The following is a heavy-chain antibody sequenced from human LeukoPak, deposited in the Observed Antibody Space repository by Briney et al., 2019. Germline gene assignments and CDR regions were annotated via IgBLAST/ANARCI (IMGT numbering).Heavy chain of an antibody. CDR3: AKGSRGYTNYFFDY. Sequence: GSLRLSCASSGFGFSGYAMNWVRQAPGKGLELVSSISGSGASTFYADSVKGRFITSKDTPSNTVYLQMNSLRAEDTAVHYCAKGSRGYTNYFFDYWGQGTLVTVSS. J-gene: IGHJ4*02. CDR1: GFGFSGYA. CDR2: ISGSGAST. V-gene: IGHV3-23*01. D-gene: IGHD6-13*01.